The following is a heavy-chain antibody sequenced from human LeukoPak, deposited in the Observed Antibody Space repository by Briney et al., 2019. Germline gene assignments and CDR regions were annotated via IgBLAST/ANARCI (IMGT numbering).Heavy chain of an antibody. J-gene: IGHJ4*02. CDR2: INANTGGT. CDR1: GYTFTGYF. V-gene: IGHV1-2*02. D-gene: IGHD3-10*01. CDR3: PRKSAVRRTSEFDY. Sequence: GASVKVSCKASGYTFTGYFMNWVRQAPGQGLQWMGWINANTGGTNYAQEFQGRVTMTSDTSMSTAYMELTSLTSDDTALYYRPRKSAVRRTSEFDYWGQGTLVTVSS.